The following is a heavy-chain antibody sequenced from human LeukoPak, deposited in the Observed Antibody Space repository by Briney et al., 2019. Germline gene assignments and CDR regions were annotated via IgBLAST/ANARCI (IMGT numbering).Heavy chain of an antibody. CDR3: ARGDSYYPYYFDY. CDR1: GGSISIFY. J-gene: IGHJ4*02. D-gene: IGHD4-11*01. CDR2: IYTGVST. Sequence: SEALSLTCTVSGGSISIFYWSWIRQPAGRGLEWIGRIYTGVSTNYNPSLKSRVTMSVDTSKNQFSLKLSSVTAANTAMYYCARGDSYYPYYFDYWGQGTLVTVSS. V-gene: IGHV4-4*07.